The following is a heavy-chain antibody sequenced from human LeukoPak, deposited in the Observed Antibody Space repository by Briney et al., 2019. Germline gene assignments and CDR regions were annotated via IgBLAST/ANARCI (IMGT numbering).Heavy chain of an antibody. V-gene: IGHV3-73*01. CDR3: TRDGYNSALDY. Sequence: GGSLKLSCAASGFTFSGSAMHWVRQASGKGLEWVGRIRSKANSYATVYAASVKGRFTISRDDSKNTAYLQMSSLKTEDTAVYYCTRDGYNSALDYWGQGTLVTVSS. D-gene: IGHD5-24*01. CDR1: GFTFSGSA. CDR2: IRSKANSYAT. J-gene: IGHJ4*02.